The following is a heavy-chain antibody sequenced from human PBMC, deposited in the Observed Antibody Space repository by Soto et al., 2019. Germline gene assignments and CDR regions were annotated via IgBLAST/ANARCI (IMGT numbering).Heavy chain of an antibody. D-gene: IGHD5-12*01. J-gene: IGHJ4*02. CDR3: TKREGSDYAIWSFDY. CDR1: GFTFSSYA. V-gene: IGHV3-23*01. CDR2: ITGSGGNA. Sequence: EVQLLESGGGLVQPGGSLRLSCAASGFTFSSYAMSWVRQAPGKGLEWVSGITGSGGNAYYADSVKGRFTISRDNSKNTLYLQVSSLRVEDTAVYYCTKREGSDYAIWSFDYWGQGTLVTVSS.